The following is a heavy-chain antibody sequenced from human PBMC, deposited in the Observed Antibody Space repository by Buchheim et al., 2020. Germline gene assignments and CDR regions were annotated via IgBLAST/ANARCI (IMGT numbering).Heavy chain of an antibody. CDR3: AKESPQNYCDH. Sequence: QVQLVESGGGVVQPGRSLRLSCAASGFIFSSYTMHWVRQAPGKGLEWLAVISFDGRDKFYADSVRGRFSIPRDESKKTVYLQLNNLRTEDTALYYCAKESPQNYCDHWGRGTL. D-gene: IGHD2-15*01. V-gene: IGHV3-30-3*02. CDR1: GFIFSSYT. CDR2: ISFDGRDK. J-gene: IGHJ4*02.